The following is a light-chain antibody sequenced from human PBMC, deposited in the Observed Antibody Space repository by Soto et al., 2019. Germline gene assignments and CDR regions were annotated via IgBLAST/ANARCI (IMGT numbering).Light chain of an antibody. Sequence: QSALSPPASVSGSPGHSITISCTGTSSDVGSYNLVSWYQQHPGKAPKLMIYEVSKRPSGVSNRFSGSKSGNTASLTISGLQAEDEADYYCCSYAGSSTFVVFGTGTKVTVL. J-gene: IGLJ1*01. CDR1: SSDVGSYNL. V-gene: IGLV2-23*02. CDR3: CSYAGSSTFVV. CDR2: EVS.